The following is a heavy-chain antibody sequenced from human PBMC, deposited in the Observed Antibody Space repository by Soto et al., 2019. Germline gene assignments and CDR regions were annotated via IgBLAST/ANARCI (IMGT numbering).Heavy chain of an antibody. Sequence: KASETLSLTCTVSGGSISSGNYYWTWIRHHPGKGLEWLGYIFYSGSTHYNPSLKSRGFISLDTSKKQFSLNLTSVTAADTAVYYCARGPPGDTAMVYDHWGQGTLVTVSS. V-gene: IGHV4-31*03. J-gene: IGHJ4*02. CDR2: IFYSGST. CDR3: ARGPPGDTAMVYDH. CDR1: GGSISSGNYY. D-gene: IGHD5-18*01.